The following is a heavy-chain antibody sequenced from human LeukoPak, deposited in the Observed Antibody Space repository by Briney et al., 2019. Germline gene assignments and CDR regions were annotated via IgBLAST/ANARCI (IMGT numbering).Heavy chain of an antibody. Sequence: GGSLRLSCAASGFTFSSYGMHWVRQAPGKGLEWVAVISYDGSNKYYADSVKGRFTISRDNSKNTLYLQMNSLRAEDTAVYYCAKGRITMIVVALDYWGQGTLVTVSS. CDR3: AKGRITMIVVALDY. V-gene: IGHV3-30*18. CDR1: GFTFSSYG. J-gene: IGHJ4*02. D-gene: IGHD3-22*01. CDR2: ISYDGSNK.